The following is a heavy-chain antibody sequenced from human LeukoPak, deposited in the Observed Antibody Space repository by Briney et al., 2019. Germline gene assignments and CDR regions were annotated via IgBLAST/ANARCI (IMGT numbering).Heavy chain of an antibody. J-gene: IGHJ4*02. CDR1: GGSISSGGYY. CDR3: ARDVKEESRYYFDY. V-gene: IGHV4-30-2*01. Sequence: PSETLSLTCTVSGGSISSGGYYWSWIRQPPGKGLEWIGYIYHSGSTYYNPSLKSRVTISVDRSKNQFSLKLSSVTAADTAVYYCARDVKEESRYYFDYWGQGTLVTVSS. CDR2: IYHSGST. D-gene: IGHD3-10*01.